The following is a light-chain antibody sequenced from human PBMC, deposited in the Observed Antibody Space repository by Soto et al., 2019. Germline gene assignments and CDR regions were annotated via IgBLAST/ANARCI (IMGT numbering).Light chain of an antibody. CDR1: SSDVGGYNY. Sequence: QSVLTQPASVSGSPGQSITISCTGTSSDVGGYNYVSWYQHHPGKAPKLIIYDVSNRHSGVSIRFSGSKSDNTASLTISGLQPEDEADYHFRSYTTSNTRQSVFGTGTKLTVL. J-gene: IGLJ1*01. V-gene: IGLV2-14*03. CDR2: DVS. CDR3: RSYTTSNTRQSV.